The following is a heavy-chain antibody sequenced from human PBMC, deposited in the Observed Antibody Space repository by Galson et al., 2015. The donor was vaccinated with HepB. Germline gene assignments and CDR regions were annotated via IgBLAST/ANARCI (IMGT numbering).Heavy chain of an antibody. CDR3: ARDVPGGDGYRDLDN. J-gene: IGHJ4*02. D-gene: IGHD5-24*01. CDR1: GYTFTSYG. Sequence: SVKVSCKASGYTFTSYGISWVRQAPGQGLEWVGWISSYNGNTNYAQKLQGRFTMTRDTSKSTAYMEMRSLRTDDTAVYYCARDVPGGDGYRDLDNWGQGTLVTVSS. CDR2: ISSYNGNT. V-gene: IGHV1-18*04.